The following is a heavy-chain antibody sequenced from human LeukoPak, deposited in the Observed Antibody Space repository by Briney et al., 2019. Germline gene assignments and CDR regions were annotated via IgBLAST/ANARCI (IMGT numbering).Heavy chain of an antibody. CDR1: GFTFSSYS. CDR3: AKSGSSWYGDYFDY. CDR2: ISWNSGSI. D-gene: IGHD6-13*01. V-gene: IGHV3-9*01. J-gene: IGHJ4*02. Sequence: GGSLRLSCAASGFTFSSYSMTWVRQAPGKGLEWVSGISWNSGSIGYADSVKGRFTISRDNAKNSLYLQMNSLRAEDTALYYCAKSGSSWYGDYFDYWGQGTLVTVSS.